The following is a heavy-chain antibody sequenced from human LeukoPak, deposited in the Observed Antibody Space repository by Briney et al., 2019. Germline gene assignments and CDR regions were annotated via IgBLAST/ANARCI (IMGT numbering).Heavy chain of an antibody. J-gene: IGHJ4*02. Sequence: GGSLRLSCAASGFTFSNCWMHWVRQAPGKGLVWVSRINRDGNNTSYADSVKGRFTISRDNAKNTLYLQMNSLRAEDTAVYYCARDKVGADFFDYWGQGTLVTVSS. V-gene: IGHV3-74*01. CDR2: INRDGNNT. CDR1: GFTFSNCW. CDR3: ARDKVGADFFDY. D-gene: IGHD1-26*01.